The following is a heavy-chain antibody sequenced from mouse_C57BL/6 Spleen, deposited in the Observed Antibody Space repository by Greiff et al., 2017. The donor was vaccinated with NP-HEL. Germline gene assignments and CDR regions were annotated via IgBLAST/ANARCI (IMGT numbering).Heavy chain of an antibody. CDR3: ARRGLIYYDYAYYFDY. D-gene: IGHD2-4*01. CDR1: GYTFTSYW. J-gene: IGHJ2*01. Sequence: QVQLQQPGTELVKPGASVKLSCKASGYTFTSYWMHWVKQRPGQGLEWIGIINPSNGGTNYNEKFKSKATLTVDKSSSTAYMQLSSLTSEDSAVYYCARRGLIYYDYAYYFDYWGQGTTLTVSS. CDR2: INPSNGGT. V-gene: IGHV1-53*01.